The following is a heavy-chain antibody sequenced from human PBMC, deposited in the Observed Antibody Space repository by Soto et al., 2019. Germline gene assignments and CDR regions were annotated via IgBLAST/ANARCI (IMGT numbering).Heavy chain of an antibody. J-gene: IGHJ4*02. CDR2: ISAGSGNT. V-gene: IGHV1-18*01. CDR3: AADPTYYYGSGSRGVFDY. CDR1: GYTFTSYG. Sequence: ASVKVSCKASGYTFTSYGISWVRQAPGQGLEWIGWISAGSGNTNYAQKLQERVTMTRDMSTSTAYMELSSLRSEDTAVYYCAADPTYYYGSGSRGVFDYWGQGTLVTVSS. D-gene: IGHD3-10*01.